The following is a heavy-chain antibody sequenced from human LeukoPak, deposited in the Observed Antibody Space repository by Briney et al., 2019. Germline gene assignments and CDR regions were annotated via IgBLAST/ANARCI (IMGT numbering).Heavy chain of an antibody. D-gene: IGHD5-24*01. CDR3: ARDGDGYKYFDY. Sequence: SSETLSLTCTVSGGSISSGSYYWSWIRQPAGKGLEWIGRIYTSGRTNYNPSLKSRVTISVDTSKNQFSLKLSSVTAADTAVYYCARDGDGYKYFDYWGQGTLVTVSS. CDR2: IYTSGRT. CDR1: GGSISSGSYY. V-gene: IGHV4-61*02. J-gene: IGHJ4*02.